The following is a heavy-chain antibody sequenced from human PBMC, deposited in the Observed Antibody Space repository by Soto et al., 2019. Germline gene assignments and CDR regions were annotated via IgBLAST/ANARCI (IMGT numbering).Heavy chain of an antibody. CDR3: ARVSGSYYYGMDV. J-gene: IGHJ6*02. V-gene: IGHV4-30-2*01. D-gene: IGHD1-26*01. Sequence: SETLSLTCAVSGVSISSGGYSWSWIRQPPGKGLEWIGYIYHSGSTNYNPSLKSRVTISVDKSKNQFSLKLSSVTAADTAVYYCARVSGSYYYGMDVWGQGTTVTV. CDR1: GVSISSGGYS. CDR2: IYHSGST.